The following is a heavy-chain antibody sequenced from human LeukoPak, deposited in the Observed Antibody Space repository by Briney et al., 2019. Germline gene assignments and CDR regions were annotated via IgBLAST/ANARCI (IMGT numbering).Heavy chain of an antibody. CDR1: GFTFSSYA. CDR2: ISGSGGST. Sequence: GGSLRLSCAASGFTFSSYAMSWVRQAPGKGLEWVSAISGSGGSTYYADSVKGRFTISRDNFKNTLYLQMNSLRAEDTAVYYCANDLYYDSSGYYDYWGQGTLVTVSS. V-gene: IGHV3-23*01. J-gene: IGHJ4*02. D-gene: IGHD3-22*01. CDR3: ANDLYYDSSGYYDY.